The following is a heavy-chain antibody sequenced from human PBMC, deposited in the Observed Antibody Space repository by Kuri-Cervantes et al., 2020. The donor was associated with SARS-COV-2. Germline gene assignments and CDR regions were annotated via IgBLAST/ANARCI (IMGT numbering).Heavy chain of an antibody. CDR2: INPNSGGT. D-gene: IGHD3-3*01. J-gene: IGHJ6*01. V-gene: IGHV1-2*02. CDR1: GYTFTGYY. Sequence: ASVKVSCKASGYTFTGYYMHWVRQAPGQGLEWMGWINPNSGGTNYAQKFQGRVTMTRDTSISTAYMELSRLRSDDTAVYYCARVPQYYDFWSGYGMDVWGQGTTV. CDR3: ARVPQYYDFWSGYGMDV.